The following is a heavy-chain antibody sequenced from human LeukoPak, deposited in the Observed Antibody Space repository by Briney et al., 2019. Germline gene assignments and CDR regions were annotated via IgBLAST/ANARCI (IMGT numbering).Heavy chain of an antibody. J-gene: IGHJ4*02. Sequence: GGSLRLSCAASGLTFSDYAMSWFRQAPGKGLEWVSGITSGFTTHYADSVMGRFTISRDNSKNTFHLQLNSLRAEDTAVYYCAKEYSESRVADVFFEYRGQGTLVTVSS. CDR2: ITSGFTT. V-gene: IGHV3-23*01. CDR1: GLTFSDYA. CDR3: AKEYSESRVADVFFEY. D-gene: IGHD2-15*01.